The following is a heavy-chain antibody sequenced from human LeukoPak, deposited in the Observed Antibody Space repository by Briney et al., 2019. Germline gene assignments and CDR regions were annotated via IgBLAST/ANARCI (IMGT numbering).Heavy chain of an antibody. CDR1: GYTLTSYG. CDR3: ARDLRSAMVRGVPDY. CDR2: ISAYNGNT. Sequence: ASVKVSCKASGYTLTSYGISWVRQAPGQGLEWMGWISAYNGNTNYAQKLQGRVTMTTDTSTSTAYMELRSLRSDDTAVYYCARDLRSAMVRGVPDYWGQGTLDTVSS. D-gene: IGHD3-10*01. J-gene: IGHJ4*02. V-gene: IGHV1-18*01.